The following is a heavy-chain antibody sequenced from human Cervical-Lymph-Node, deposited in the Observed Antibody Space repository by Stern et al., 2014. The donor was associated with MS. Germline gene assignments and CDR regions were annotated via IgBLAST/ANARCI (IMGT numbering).Heavy chain of an antibody. V-gene: IGHV2-5*01. D-gene: IGHD3-10*01. J-gene: IGHJ4*02. CDR2: IYWYDDK. CDR3: AHTLITLDRGVPFDY. Sequence: ESGPTLVKPTQTLTLTCTFSGFSLITRGVGVGWIRQPPGKALEWLALIYWYDDKRYSPSLKSRLTIAKDTSKNQVVLTMTNMDPVDTATYYCAHTLITLDRGVPFDYWGQGTLVTVSS. CDR1: GFSLITRGVG.